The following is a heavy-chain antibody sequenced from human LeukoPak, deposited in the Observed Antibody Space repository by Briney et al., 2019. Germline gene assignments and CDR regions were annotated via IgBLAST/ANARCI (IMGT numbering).Heavy chain of an antibody. V-gene: IGHV4-34*01. CDR2: INHNGNT. Sequence: SETLSLTCTVFYGSFSGYCWTWIRQPPGKGLEWIAEINHNGNTNYNPSLKSRVTISVDTSKDQFSLKLSPVTAADTAVYYCARHGLVAARHAFDIWGQGTMVTVSS. CDR3: ARHGLVAARHAFDI. CDR1: YGSFSGYC. J-gene: IGHJ3*02. D-gene: IGHD6-6*01.